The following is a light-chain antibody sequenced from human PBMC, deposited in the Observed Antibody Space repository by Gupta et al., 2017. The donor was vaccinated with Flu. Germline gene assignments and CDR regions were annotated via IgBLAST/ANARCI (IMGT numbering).Light chain of an antibody. CDR1: SNDVGTYNN. CDR3: SSYRSDNALYV. J-gene: IGLJ1*01. CDR2: EVS. V-gene: IGLV2-14*01. Sequence: QPALTQPASVSGSPGQSITISCIGTSNDVGTYNNVSWYQQHPGKAPKLMIYEVSNRPSGVSNRFSGSKSGNTASLTISGLQAADEADYYCSSYRSDNALYVFGPGTKVTVL.